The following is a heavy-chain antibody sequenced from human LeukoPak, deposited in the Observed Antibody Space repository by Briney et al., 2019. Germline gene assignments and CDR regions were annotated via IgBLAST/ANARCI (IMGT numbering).Heavy chain of an antibody. CDR1: GFTFDDYA. V-gene: IGHV3-9*03. CDR2: ISWNSGSI. Sequence: GGSLRLSCAASGFTFDDYAMHWGRQAPGKGLEWLSGISWNSGSIGYADSVKGRFTISRDNAKNSLYLQMNSLRAEDMALYYCAKGSWNCGCDCSITDWGQGTLVTVSS. J-gene: IGHJ4*02. CDR3: AKGSWNCGCDCSITD. D-gene: IGHD2-21*01.